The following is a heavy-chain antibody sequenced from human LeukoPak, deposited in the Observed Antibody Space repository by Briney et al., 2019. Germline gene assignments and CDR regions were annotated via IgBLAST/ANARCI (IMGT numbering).Heavy chain of an antibody. CDR2: INHSGSA. CDR1: GGSFSGYY. V-gene: IGHV4-34*01. D-gene: IGHD2-2*01. CDR3: ARVSMRYCSSTSCFRPARWFDP. J-gene: IGHJ5*02. Sequence: SENLSLTCAVYGGSFSGYYWSWIRQRPGKGLEWIGEINHSGSANSNPSLKSRVTISVDTSKNQFSLKLSSVTAADTAVYYCARVSMRYCSSTSCFRPARWFDPWGQGTLVTVSS.